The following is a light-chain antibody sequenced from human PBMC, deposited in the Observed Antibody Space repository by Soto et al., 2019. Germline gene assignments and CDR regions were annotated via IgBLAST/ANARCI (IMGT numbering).Light chain of an antibody. V-gene: IGKV3-15*01. CDR2: GAS. CDR3: QQSYSTPLT. Sequence: EIVRTQSPATLSVSPGERATLSCRASQSVSSNLAWYQQKPGQTPRLLIYGASTRATGIPARFSGSGSGTEFTLTISSLQPEDFATYYCQQSYSTPLTFGQGTK. J-gene: IGKJ2*01. CDR1: QSVSSN.